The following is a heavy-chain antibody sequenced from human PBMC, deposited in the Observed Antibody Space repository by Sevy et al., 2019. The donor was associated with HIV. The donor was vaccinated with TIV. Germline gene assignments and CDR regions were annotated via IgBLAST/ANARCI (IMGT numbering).Heavy chain of an antibody. V-gene: IGHV3-23*01. D-gene: IGHD3-22*01. J-gene: IGHJ6*03. CDR1: GFSFDSYG. CDR2: ISGSGSRT. Sequence: GGSLRLSCAVSGFSFDSYGMTWVRQAPGKGLEWVSGISGSGSRTYYADSVKGRFIISRDNSKNTLDLQMTSLRSEDTAIYYCGKGGGGHYDPDEIGYYFYYYNMDVWGKGTTVTVSS. CDR3: GKGGGGHYDPDEIGYYFYYYNMDV.